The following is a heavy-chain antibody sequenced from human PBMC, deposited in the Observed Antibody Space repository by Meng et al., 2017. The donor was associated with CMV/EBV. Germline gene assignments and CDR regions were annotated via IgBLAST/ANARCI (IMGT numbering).Heavy chain of an antibody. V-gene: IGHV3-20*04. J-gene: IGHJ3*02. CDR2: INWNGAGT. Sequence: GESLKISCAASGFTFDDYGMSWVRQGPGKGLEWVSGINWNGAGTGYADSVKGRFTISRDNAKNSLYLQMNSLRAEDTALYYCARMDIVVVPAAILVGAFDIWGQGTMVTVSS. CDR1: GFTFDDYG. D-gene: IGHD2-2*02. CDR3: ARMDIVVVPAAILVGAFDI.